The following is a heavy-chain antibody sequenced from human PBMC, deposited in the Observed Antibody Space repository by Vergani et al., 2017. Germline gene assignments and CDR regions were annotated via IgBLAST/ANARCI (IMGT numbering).Heavy chain of an antibody. CDR1: GFTFSSYS. CDR2: ISSSSSYI. Sequence: EVQLVESGGGLVKPGGSLRLSCAASGFTFSSYSMNWVRQAPGKGLEWVSSISSSSSYIYYADSVKGRFTISRDNSKNTLYLQMNSLRAEDTAVYYCARGRPSWYYDFFDAFDIWGQGTMVTVSS. V-gene: IGHV3-21*04. CDR3: ARGRPSWYYDFFDAFDI. D-gene: IGHD3-3*01. J-gene: IGHJ3*02.